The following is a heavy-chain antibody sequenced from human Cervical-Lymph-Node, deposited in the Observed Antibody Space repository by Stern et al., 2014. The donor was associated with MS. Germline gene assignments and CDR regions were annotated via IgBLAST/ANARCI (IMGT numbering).Heavy chain of an antibody. CDR2: VWNDGSKE. J-gene: IGHJ3*02. CDR1: GLTFRTSV. Sequence: QVQLVQSGGGVVQPGRSLRLSCVASGLTFRTSVMHWVRQAPGKGLEWVAVVWNDGSKEHFTESVKGRFSTSRDTAKNTLHLQMSSLTAEDTAVYFCATSTASDAFDIWGQGTLVTVSS. V-gene: IGHV3-33*01. CDR3: ATSTASDAFDI. D-gene: IGHD2/OR15-2a*01.